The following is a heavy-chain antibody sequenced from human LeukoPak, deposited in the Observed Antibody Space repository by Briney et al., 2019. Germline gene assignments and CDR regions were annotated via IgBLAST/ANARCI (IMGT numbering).Heavy chain of an antibody. D-gene: IGHD5-18*01. J-gene: IGHJ3*02. CDR3: AREGWWAMVNDAFDI. Sequence: PGGSLSLSCAASGFTFSSYSMKWVRQAPGKGLEWASSISSSSSYIYYADSVKGRFTISRDNAKNTLYLQMNSLRAEDTAVYYCAREGWWAMVNDAFDIWGQGTMVTVSS. CDR2: ISSSSSYI. CDR1: GFTFSSYS. V-gene: IGHV3-21*01.